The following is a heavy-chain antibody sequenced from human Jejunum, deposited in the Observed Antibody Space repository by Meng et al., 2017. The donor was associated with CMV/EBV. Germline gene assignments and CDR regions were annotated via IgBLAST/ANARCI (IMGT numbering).Heavy chain of an antibody. J-gene: IGHJ4*02. V-gene: IGHV2-5*02. D-gene: IGHD6-13*01. CDR1: GFSLDTGGVG. Sequence: GFSLDTGGVGVGWVRQPPGKALEWLALIYWDDDKRYSPSLKSRLTITKDTSKNQVVLTMTNMDPVDTATYFCAHRRPLSAAGAFDYWGQGILVTVSS. CDR2: IYWDDDK. CDR3: AHRRPLSAAGAFDY.